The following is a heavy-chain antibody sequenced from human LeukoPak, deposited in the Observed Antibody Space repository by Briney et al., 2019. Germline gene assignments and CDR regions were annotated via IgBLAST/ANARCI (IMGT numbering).Heavy chain of an antibody. Sequence: GPVKVSCKVSGYTLTELSMHWVRQAPGKGLEWMGGFDPEDGETIYAQKFQGRVTMTEDTSADTAYMELSSLRSEDTAVYYCARDGGDDYGDPQYYFDYWGQGTLVTVSS. CDR1: GYTLTELS. J-gene: IGHJ4*02. CDR2: FDPEDGET. D-gene: IGHD4-17*01. CDR3: ARDGGDDYGDPQYYFDY. V-gene: IGHV1-24*01.